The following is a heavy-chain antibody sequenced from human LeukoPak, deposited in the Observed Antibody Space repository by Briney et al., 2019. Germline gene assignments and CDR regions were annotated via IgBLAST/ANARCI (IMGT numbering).Heavy chain of an antibody. J-gene: IGHJ6*02. CDR3: ARDLGYCSSTSCSHYGMDV. Sequence: GGSLRLSCAVSGFTFSSYAMNWVRQAPGKGLEWVSSISSSSSYIYYADSVKGRFTISRDNAKNSLYLQMNSLRAEDTAVYYCARDLGYCSSTSCSHYGMDVWGQGTTVTVSS. D-gene: IGHD2-2*03. V-gene: IGHV3-21*01. CDR2: ISSSSSYI. CDR1: GFTFSSYA.